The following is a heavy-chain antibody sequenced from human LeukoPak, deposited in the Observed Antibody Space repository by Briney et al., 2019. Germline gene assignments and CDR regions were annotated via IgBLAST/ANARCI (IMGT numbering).Heavy chain of an antibody. D-gene: IGHD3-16*01. J-gene: IGHJ4*02. V-gene: IGHV3-30*04. Sequence: PGGSLRLSCAASGFAFNTYAMNWVRQAPGKGLEWVTDISNDGSKKYYADSVKGRFTISRDNSKNTLYLQMNSLRAEDTAIYYCATARGPAWFGGVLDYWGQGILVTVSS. CDR3: ATARGPAWFGGVLDY. CDR2: ISNDGSKK. CDR1: GFAFNTYA.